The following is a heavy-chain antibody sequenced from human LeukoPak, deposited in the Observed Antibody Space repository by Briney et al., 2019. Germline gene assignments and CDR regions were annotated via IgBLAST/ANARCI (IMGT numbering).Heavy chain of an antibody. CDR2: IIPIFGTA. Sequence: SVKVSCKASGYTFTSYDINWVRQATGQGLEWMGGIIPIFGTANYAQKFQGRVTITADESTSTAYMELSSLRSEDTAVYYCARGRDIVVVPAAIHNYYYYYMDVWGKGTTVTVSS. CDR1: GYTFTSYD. D-gene: IGHD2-2*02. J-gene: IGHJ6*03. CDR3: ARGRDIVVVPAAIHNYYYYYMDV. V-gene: IGHV1-69*13.